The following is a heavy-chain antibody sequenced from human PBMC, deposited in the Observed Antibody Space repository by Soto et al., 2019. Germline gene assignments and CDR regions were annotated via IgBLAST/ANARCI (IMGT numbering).Heavy chain of an antibody. CDR1: GFTFSNAW. CDR3: TTDWWVVVVAANGGDDY. CDR2: IKSKTDGGTT. V-gene: IGHV3-15*01. J-gene: IGHJ4*02. Sequence: EVQLVESGGGLVKPGGSLRLSCAASGFTFSNAWMSWVRQAPGKGLEWVGRIKSKTDGGTTDYAAPVKGRFTISRDDSKNTLYLQMNSLKTEDTAVYYCTTDWWVVVVAANGGDDYWGQGTLVTVSS. D-gene: IGHD2-15*01.